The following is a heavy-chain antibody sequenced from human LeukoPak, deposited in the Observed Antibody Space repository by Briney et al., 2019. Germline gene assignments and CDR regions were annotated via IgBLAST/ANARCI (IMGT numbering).Heavy chain of an antibody. CDR1: GGSISSGGYY. J-gene: IGHJ5*02. D-gene: IGHD6-13*01. CDR3: ASVSIAAAGENWFDP. Sequence: PSQTLSLTCTVSGGSISSGGYYWSWIRQHPGKGLEWIGYIHYSGSTYYNPSLKSRVTISVDTSKNQFSLKLSSVTAADTAVYYCASVSIAAAGENWFDPWGQGTLVTVPS. CDR2: IHYSGST. V-gene: IGHV4-31*03.